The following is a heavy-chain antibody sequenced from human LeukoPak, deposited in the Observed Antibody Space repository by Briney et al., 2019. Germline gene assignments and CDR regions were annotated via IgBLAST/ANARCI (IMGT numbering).Heavy chain of an antibody. CDR1: GFTFSSYS. Sequence: GGSLRLSCAASGFTFSSYSMNWVRQAPGKGLEWVSSISSSSSYTYYADSVKGRFTISRDNAKNSLYLQMNSLRAEDTAVYYCARGVTGRGFDPWGQGTLVTVSS. J-gene: IGHJ5*02. D-gene: IGHD7-27*01. CDR2: ISSSSSYT. V-gene: IGHV3-21*01. CDR3: ARGVTGRGFDP.